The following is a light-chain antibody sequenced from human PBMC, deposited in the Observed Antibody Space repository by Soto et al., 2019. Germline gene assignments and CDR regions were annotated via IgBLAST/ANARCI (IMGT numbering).Light chain of an antibody. V-gene: IGLV2-8*01. Sequence: QSVLTQPPSASGSPGQSVTISCTGTSSDVGGYNYVSWYQQHPGKAPKLMIYEVTKRPSGVPDRFSGSKSGNTASLTVSGLLAEDEADYICAVWDDTLNGVFFGGGTKLTVL. J-gene: IGLJ2*01. CDR2: EVT. CDR1: SSDVGGYNY. CDR3: AVWDDTLNGVF.